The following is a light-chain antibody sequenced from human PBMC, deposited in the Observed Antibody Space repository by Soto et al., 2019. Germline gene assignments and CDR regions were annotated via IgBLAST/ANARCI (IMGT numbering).Light chain of an antibody. Sequence: ELVLTQSPATLSLSPGDRATLSCRASQTVTTYLAWYQYKPGQAPRLLIYDASIRAAGIPARFSGSGSGTNFTLTISSLAPEDFGVYYCQQRSLWPPVTFGPGTKVDIK. CDR1: QTVTTY. V-gene: IGKV3-11*01. CDR3: QQRSLWPPVT. CDR2: DAS. J-gene: IGKJ3*01.